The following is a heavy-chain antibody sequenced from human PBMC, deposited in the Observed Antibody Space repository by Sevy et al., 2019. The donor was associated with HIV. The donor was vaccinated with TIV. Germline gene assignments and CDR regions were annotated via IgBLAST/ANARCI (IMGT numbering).Heavy chain of an antibody. CDR2: ISYDGRNTK. CDR1: GFTFSSYA. V-gene: IGHV3-30*03. CDR3: ARDRGEILSSAFDY. D-gene: IGHD3-16*01. J-gene: IGHJ4*02. Sequence: GGSLRLSCAASGFTFSSYAMSWVRQAPGKGLEWMAVISYDGRNTKYKADSVKGRFTISRDNSKNTLYLQMNSLRAEDTAIYYCARDRGEILSSAFDYWGQGTLVTVSS.